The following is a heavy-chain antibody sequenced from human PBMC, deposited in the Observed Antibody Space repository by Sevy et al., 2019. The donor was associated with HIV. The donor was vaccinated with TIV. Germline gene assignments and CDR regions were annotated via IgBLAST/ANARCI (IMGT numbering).Heavy chain of an antibody. J-gene: IGHJ4*02. Sequence: GESLKISCAASGFTFSSYAMHWVRQAPGKGLGWVAVISYDGSNKYYADSVKGRFTISRDNSKNTLYLQMNSLRAEDTAVYYCARPRRGIAAAGTAGPFDYWGQRTLVTVSS. CDR1: GFTFSSYA. CDR3: ARPRRGIAAAGTAGPFDY. CDR2: ISYDGSNK. V-gene: IGHV3-30*04. D-gene: IGHD6-13*01.